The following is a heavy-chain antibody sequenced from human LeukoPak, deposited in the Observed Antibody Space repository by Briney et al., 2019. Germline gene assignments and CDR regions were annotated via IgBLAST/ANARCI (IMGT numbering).Heavy chain of an antibody. V-gene: IGHV3-15*07. CDR2: IKSKIDGGTI. D-gene: IGHD1-14*01. J-gene: IGHJ4*02. Sequence: PGGSLRLSCAASGFTFSNAWMNWVRQAPGKGLEWVGRIKSKIDGGTIESAAPVKGRFTISRDDSKNTLYLQMNSLKIEDTAVYYCTTSPDHRILDYWGQGTLVTVSS. CDR1: GFTFSNAW. CDR3: TTSPDHRILDY.